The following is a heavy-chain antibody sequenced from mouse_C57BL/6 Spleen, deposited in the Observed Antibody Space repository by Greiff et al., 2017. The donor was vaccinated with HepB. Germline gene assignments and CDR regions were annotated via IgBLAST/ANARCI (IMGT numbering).Heavy chain of an antibody. CDR3: TRCSSSSYWFAY. CDR2: IYPGNSDT. CDR1: GYTFTSYW. J-gene: IGHJ3*01. D-gene: IGHD1-1*01. V-gene: IGHV1-5*01. Sequence: EVQLQQSGTVLARPGASVKMSCKTSGYTFTSYWMHWVKQRPGQGLEWIGAIYPGNSDTSYNQKFKGKAKLTAVTSASTAYMELSSLTNEDSAVYYCTRCSSSSYWFAYWGQGTLVTVSA.